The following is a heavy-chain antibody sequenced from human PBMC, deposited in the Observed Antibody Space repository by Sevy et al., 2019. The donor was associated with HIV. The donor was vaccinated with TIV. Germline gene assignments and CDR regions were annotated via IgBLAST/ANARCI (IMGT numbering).Heavy chain of an antibody. D-gene: IGHD3-22*01. V-gene: IGHV5-51*01. J-gene: IGHJ4*01. CDR3: ATSRSGYFDGSGYYIY. CDR2: IYPDDSDT. CDR1: GYSFTSHW. Sequence: GESLKISCQGSGYSFTSHWIAWVRQMPGKGLEWMGIIYPDDSDTRYSPSFQGQVTFSADKSIFTAYLQWSSLEASDTAIYYCATSRSGYFDGSGYYIYWGQGTQVTVSS.